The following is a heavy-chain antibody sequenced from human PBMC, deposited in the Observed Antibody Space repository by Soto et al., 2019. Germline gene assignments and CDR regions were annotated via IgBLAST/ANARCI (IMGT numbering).Heavy chain of an antibody. V-gene: IGHV1-69*01. J-gene: IGHJ5*02. CDR1: GGTFSSYA. D-gene: IGHD6-13*01. CDR3: ARDGGPSRRQQLDNWFDP. CDR2: IIPIFGTA. Sequence: QVQLVQSGAEVKKPGSSVKVSCKASGGTFSSYAISWVRQAPGQGLEWMGGIIPIFGTANYAQKFQGRVTITADESTSTAYMELSSLRSEDTAVYYCARDGGPSRRQQLDNWFDPWGQGTLVTVSS.